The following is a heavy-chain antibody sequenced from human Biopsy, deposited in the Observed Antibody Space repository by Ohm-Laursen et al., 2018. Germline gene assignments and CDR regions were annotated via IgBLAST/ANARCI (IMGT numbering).Heavy chain of an antibody. CDR3: ARGSNDFGGLYFHR. Sequence: GTLSLTCAVSGGSFTGHYWSWIRQPPGKGLEWIGHISYTGYTSYNASLKSRVTISVDTSRNHFSLRLSSLTAADTAVYYCARGSNDFGGLYFHRWDQGTLLTVSS. CDR1: GGSFTGHY. CDR2: ISYTGYT. V-gene: IGHV4-59*11. J-gene: IGHJ4*02. D-gene: IGHD4-23*01.